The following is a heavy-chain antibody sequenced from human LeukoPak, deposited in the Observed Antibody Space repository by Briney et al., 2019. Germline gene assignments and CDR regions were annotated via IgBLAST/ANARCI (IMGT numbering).Heavy chain of an antibody. Sequence: GGSLRLSCTASGFTFSNFWMGWVRQAPGKGLEWVANIKQDETEKFYLGSVKGRFTISRDNAKNSLYLQMNNLRAEDTAVYYCAKGGWNYVKSVFDYWGQGTLVTVSS. D-gene: IGHD1-7*01. CDR2: IKQDETEK. J-gene: IGHJ4*02. CDR3: AKGGWNYVKSVFDY. V-gene: IGHV3-7*03. CDR1: GFTFSNFW.